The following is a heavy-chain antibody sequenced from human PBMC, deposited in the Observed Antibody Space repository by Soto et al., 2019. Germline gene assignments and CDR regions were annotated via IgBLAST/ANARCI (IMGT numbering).Heavy chain of an antibody. CDR3: GMSRGWYTMHS. CDR1: GGSVTTNYW. Sequence: QLQESGPGLVKPSGTLSLTWAVSGGSVTTNYWWGWVRQSPVTGLEWIGDMSHSGPTSYSPSLKSRVTLSVDTSKNHFSLELKSVTAADTAVYFCGMSRGWYTMHSWGQGTLVTVSS. CDR2: MSHSGPT. J-gene: IGHJ4*02. V-gene: IGHV4-4*02. D-gene: IGHD6-19*01.